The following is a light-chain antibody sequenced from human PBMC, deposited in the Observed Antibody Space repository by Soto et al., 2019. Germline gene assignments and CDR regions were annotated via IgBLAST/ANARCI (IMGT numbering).Light chain of an antibody. J-gene: IGKJ1*01. V-gene: IGKV1-39*01. CDR2: ETS. CDR1: QNVRSY. CDR3: QQTFSLPRT. Sequence: DTQMTQSPSSLSASVGDRVTITCRASQNVRSYLNWYQQKPGEAPNLLIYETSTLQSGVPSRFSGDGYGTDFTLSISSLHPEDFATCYCQQTFSLPRTFGQGTKVEI.